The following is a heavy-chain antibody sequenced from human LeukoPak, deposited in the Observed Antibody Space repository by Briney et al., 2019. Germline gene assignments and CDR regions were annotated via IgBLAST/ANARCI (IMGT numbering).Heavy chain of an antibody. J-gene: IGHJ3*02. Sequence: PSETLSLTCTVSGGSISSYYWSWIRQPPGKGLEWIGYIYYSGSTNYNPSLKSRVTISVDTSKNQFSLKLSSVTAADTAVYYFARDLPEQDAFDIWGQGTMVTVSS. CDR1: GGSISSYY. CDR3: ARDLPEQDAFDI. CDR2: IYYSGST. V-gene: IGHV4-59*01. D-gene: IGHD1-14*01.